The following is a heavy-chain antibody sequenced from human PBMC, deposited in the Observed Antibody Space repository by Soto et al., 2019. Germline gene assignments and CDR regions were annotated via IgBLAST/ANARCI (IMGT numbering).Heavy chain of an antibody. Sequence: SETLSLTCTVSGGSISSYYWSWIRQPPGRGLEWIGYIFLSESTNYNPSLKSRVTISVDTSTNQFSLKVRSVTAADTAVYYCARHGGYSSGWAYFDYWGLGTLVTVSS. D-gene: IGHD6-19*01. CDR2: IFLSEST. CDR3: ARHGGYSSGWAYFDY. CDR1: GGSISSYY. V-gene: IGHV4-59*08. J-gene: IGHJ4*02.